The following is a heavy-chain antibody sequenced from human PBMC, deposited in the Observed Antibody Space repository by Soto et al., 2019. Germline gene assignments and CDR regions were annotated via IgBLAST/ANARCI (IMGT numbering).Heavy chain of an antibody. CDR1: GFTFSSYA. V-gene: IGHV3-30-3*01. CDR3: AREGKDYVPTRRPQGAFDI. J-gene: IGHJ3*02. Sequence: QVQLVESGGGVVQPGRSLRLSCAASGFTFSSYAMHWVRQAPGKGLEWVAVISYDGSNKYYADSVKGRFTIARDNSKNTLYPQMNSLRAEDTAVYYCAREGKDYVPTRRPQGAFDIWGQGTMVTVSS. D-gene: IGHD4-17*01. CDR2: ISYDGSNK.